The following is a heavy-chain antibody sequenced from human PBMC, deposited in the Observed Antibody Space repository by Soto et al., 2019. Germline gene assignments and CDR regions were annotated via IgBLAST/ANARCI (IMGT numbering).Heavy chain of an antibody. V-gene: IGHV4-39*02. Sequence: SETLSLTCTVSGGSISSSSYYWGWIRQPPGKGLEWIGSIYYSGSTYYNPSLKSRVTISVDTSKNQFSLKLSSVTAADTAVYYCARDLGYCTNGVCQNWFDPWGQGTLVTVSS. CDR1: GGSISSSSYY. D-gene: IGHD2-8*01. J-gene: IGHJ5*02. CDR2: IYYSGST. CDR3: ARDLGYCTNGVCQNWFDP.